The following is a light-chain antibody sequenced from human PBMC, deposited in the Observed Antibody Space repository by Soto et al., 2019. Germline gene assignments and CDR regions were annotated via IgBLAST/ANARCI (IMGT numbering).Light chain of an antibody. Sequence: LTQSASVSGSPGQSITLSCTGSSSDVGGYNYVSWYQQHPGKAPKLIIYEVNHRPSGISHRFSGSKSGNTASLTISGLQAEDEADYYCLSYTSTSSLYVFGTGTKVTVL. CDR1: SSDVGGYNY. CDR2: EVN. CDR3: LSYTSTSSLYV. J-gene: IGLJ1*01. V-gene: IGLV2-14*03.